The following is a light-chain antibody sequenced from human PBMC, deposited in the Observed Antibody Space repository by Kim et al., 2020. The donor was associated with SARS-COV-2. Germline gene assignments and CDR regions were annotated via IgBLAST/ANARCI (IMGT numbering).Light chain of an antibody. V-gene: IGLV2-14*01. CDR1: SSDVGGYNY. CDR2: DDS. CDR3: SSYTSSSIVV. Sequence: LSQPASVSGSPGQSITISCTGTSSDVGGYNYVSWYQQHPGKAPKLIIYDDSNRPSGVSNRFSGSKSGTTPSLTISGLQAEAEADYYCSSYTSSSIVV. J-gene: IGLJ2*01.